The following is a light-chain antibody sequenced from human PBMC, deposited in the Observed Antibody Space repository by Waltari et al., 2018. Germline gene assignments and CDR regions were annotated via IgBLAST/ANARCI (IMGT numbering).Light chain of an antibody. J-gene: IGKJ2*01. CDR3: QQYDNWPEYS. V-gene: IGKV1-6*01. CDR2: GAS. Sequence: AIQMTQSPSSLSASVGDRVTITCRASQGIRSDLGWYQQKPGKAPKFLIYGASTLQSGVPSRFSGSGSGTEFTLTISSLQPEDFAVYFCQQYDNWPEYSFGQGTKLEI. CDR1: QGIRSD.